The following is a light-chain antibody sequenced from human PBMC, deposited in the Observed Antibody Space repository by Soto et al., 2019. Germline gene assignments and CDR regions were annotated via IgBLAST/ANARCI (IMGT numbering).Light chain of an antibody. CDR2: EVS. Sequence: QSALTQPASVSGSPGQSITISCTGTSSDIGGYNYVSWYQQHPGKAPKLMIYEVSNRPSGFSNRFSGSKSGNTASLTISGLHAEDDDYYYCSSYTSSTTLGVFGGGTKLTVL. J-gene: IGLJ2*01. V-gene: IGLV2-14*01. CDR1: SSDIGGYNY. CDR3: SSYTSSTTLGV.